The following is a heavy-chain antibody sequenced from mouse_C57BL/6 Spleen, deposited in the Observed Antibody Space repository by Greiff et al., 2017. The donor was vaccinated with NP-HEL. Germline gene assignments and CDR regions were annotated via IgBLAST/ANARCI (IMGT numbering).Heavy chain of an antibody. CDR2: IYPGDGDT. CDR1: GYAFSSSW. D-gene: IGHD2-3*01. J-gene: IGHJ3*01. CDR3: ASSYDGYSFAY. V-gene: IGHV1-82*01. Sequence: QVQLQHSGPELVKPGASVKISCKASGYAFSSSWMNWVKQRPGKGLEWIGRIYPGDGDTNYNGKFKGKATLTADKSSSTAYMQLSSLTSEDSAVYFCASSYDGYSFAYWGQGTLVTVSA.